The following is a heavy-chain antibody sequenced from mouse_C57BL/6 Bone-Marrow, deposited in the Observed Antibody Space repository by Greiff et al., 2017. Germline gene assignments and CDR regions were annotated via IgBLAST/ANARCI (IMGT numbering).Heavy chain of an antibody. J-gene: IGHJ2*01. CDR1: GFTFSSYA. Sequence: EVKLQESGGGLVKPGGSLKLSCAASGFTFSSYAMSWVRQTPEKRLEWVATISDGGSYTYYPDNVKGRFTISRDMAKNTLYLQMSTLKSEDTAMYYCARDRARSSWDYFDYGSQGTTLTVSS. CDR3: ARDRARSSWDYFDY. D-gene: IGHD1-1*01. V-gene: IGHV5-4*01. CDR2: ISDGGSYT.